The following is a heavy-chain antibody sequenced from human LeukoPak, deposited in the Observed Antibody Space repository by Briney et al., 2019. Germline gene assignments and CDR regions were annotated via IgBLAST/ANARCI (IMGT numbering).Heavy chain of an antibody. D-gene: IGHD1-14*01. CDR3: ARGGARTLTRPESNDY. CDR2: INPSGGST. CDR1: GYTFTSYY. J-gene: IGHJ4*02. Sequence: ASVKVSCKASGYTFTSYYMHWVRQAPGQGLEWMGIINPSGGSTSYAQKFQGRVTMTRDTSTSTVYMELSSLRSEDTAVYYCARGGARTLTRPESNDYWGQGTLVTVSS. V-gene: IGHV1-46*01.